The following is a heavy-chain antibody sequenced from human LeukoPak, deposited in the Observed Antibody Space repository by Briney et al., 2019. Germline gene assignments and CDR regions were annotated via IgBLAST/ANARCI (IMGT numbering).Heavy chain of an antibody. CDR1: GYTFSSYA. J-gene: IGHJ3*02. CDR2: IIPILGIA. CDR3: ASPRIQLWPDDAFDI. D-gene: IGHD5-18*01. Sequence: GASVKVSCKASGYTFSSYAISWVRQAPGQGLEWMGRIIPILGIANYAQKFQGRVTITADKSTSTAYMELSSLRSEDTAVYYCASPRIQLWPDDAFDIWGQGTVVTVSS. V-gene: IGHV1-69*04.